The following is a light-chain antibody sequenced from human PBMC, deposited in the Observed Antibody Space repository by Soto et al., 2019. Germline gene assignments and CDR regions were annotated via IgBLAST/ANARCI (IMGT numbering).Light chain of an antibody. Sequence: EIVLTQSPATLSVSPGERATLSCRASQSVNKHLAWYQHRPGQAPRLLIYDTSYRAAGIPARFSGSGSGADFTLPISRLEPEDIAVYYCQQRGSFGPGTKVAIK. CDR1: QSVNKH. V-gene: IGKV3-11*01. CDR3: QQRGS. CDR2: DTS. J-gene: IGKJ3*01.